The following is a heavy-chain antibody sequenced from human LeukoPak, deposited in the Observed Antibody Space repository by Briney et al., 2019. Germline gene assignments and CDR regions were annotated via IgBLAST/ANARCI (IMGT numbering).Heavy chain of an antibody. V-gene: IGHV3-48*02. CDR1: GFIFSDYS. Sequence: PGGSLRLSCAASGFIFSDYSRDWVRQAPGRGLEWVSYISSSSSTIYYADSVKGRFTISRDNAKKSLYLQMNSLREEDTAVYYCAKNGAVAGTCDYWGQGTLVTVTS. J-gene: IGHJ4*02. CDR3: AKNGAVAGTCDY. CDR2: ISSSSSTI. D-gene: IGHD6-19*01.